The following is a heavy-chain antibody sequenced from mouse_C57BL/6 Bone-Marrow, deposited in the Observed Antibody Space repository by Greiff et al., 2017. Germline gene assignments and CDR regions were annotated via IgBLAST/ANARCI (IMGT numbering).Heavy chain of an antibody. J-gene: IGHJ4*01. Sequence: VQLQQPGAELVKPGASVKLSCKASGYTFTSYWMQWVKQRPGQGLEWIGEIDPSDSYTNYNQKFKGKATLTVDTSSSTAYMQLSSLTSEDSAVYYCAREDISTVVATDYAMDYWGQGTSVTVSS. CDR3: AREDISTVVATDYAMDY. V-gene: IGHV1-50*01. CDR2: IDPSDSYT. CDR1: GYTFTSYW. D-gene: IGHD1-1*01.